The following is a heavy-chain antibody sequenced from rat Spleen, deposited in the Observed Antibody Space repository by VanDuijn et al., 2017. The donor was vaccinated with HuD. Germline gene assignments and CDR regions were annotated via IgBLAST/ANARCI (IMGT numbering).Heavy chain of an antibody. V-gene: IGHV5-31*01. Sequence: EVQLVETGGGLVHPGQSLKLSCVASGFTFSSYWMFWIRQAPGEGLEWVASITNTGGSTYYPDSVKGRFTISRDNAKSTLYLQMDSLRSEDTATYYCARHGNFDYWGQGVMVTVSS. J-gene: IGHJ2*01. CDR3: ARHGNFDY. CDR2: ITNTGGST. CDR1: GFTFSSYW.